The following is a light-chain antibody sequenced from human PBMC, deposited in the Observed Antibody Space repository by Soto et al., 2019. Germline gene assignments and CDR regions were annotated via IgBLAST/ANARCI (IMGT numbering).Light chain of an antibody. Sequence: SYELTQPPSVSVAPGQTARISCGGNNLGTRSVHWYQQKSGQAPVLVVFDDSDRPSGIPERISGSNSGNTATLTISRVEAGDEAGYYCQVWDSSTDHWVFGGGTQLTVL. J-gene: IGLJ3*02. V-gene: IGLV3-21*02. CDR1: NLGTRS. CDR3: QVWDSSTDHWV. CDR2: DDS.